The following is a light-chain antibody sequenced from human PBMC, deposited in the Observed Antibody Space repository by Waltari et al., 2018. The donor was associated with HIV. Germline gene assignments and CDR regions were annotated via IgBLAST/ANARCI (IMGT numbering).Light chain of an antibody. V-gene: IGKV1-39*01. CDR1: QIMGNY. J-gene: IGKJ1*01. Sequence: DIQMTQSPSSLSASVGDRVTIRCRASQIMGNYRNWYQQKPGKAPKVLMFAASTLPDGVPSSFSGAGYATDFTLSISSLQPEDFATYYCQPSYIIPRPFGQATTVEI. CDR2: AAS. CDR3: QPSYIIPRP.